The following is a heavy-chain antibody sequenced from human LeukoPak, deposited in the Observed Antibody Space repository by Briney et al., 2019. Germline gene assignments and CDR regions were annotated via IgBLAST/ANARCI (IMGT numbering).Heavy chain of an antibody. V-gene: IGHV3-21*01. J-gene: IGHJ4*02. Sequence: KSGGSLRLSCAASGFTFSSYSMNWVRQAPGKGLEWVSSISSSSSYIYYADSVKGRFTISRDNAKNSLYLQMNSLRAEDTAVYYCASLQDCSSTSCYQLDYWGQVTLVTVSS. CDR1: GFTFSSYS. CDR3: ASLQDCSSTSCYQLDY. D-gene: IGHD2-2*01. CDR2: ISSSSSYI.